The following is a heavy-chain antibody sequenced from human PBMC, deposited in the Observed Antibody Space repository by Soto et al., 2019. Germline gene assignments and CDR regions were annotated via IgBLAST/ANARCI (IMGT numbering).Heavy chain of an antibody. CDR2: IHHSGST. D-gene: IGHD3-3*01. V-gene: IGHV4-28*03. J-gene: IGHJ5*02. CDR1: GYSINSDNW. Sequence: PSETLSLTCAVSGYSINSDNWWGWIRQPPGKGLEWIGYIHHSGSTYYNPSLKSRVTMSVDTSKKQFSLKLSSVTAADTAVYYCARARYDFWSGYYRVHGLDPWGQGTLVTVSS. CDR3: ARARYDFWSGYYRVHGLDP.